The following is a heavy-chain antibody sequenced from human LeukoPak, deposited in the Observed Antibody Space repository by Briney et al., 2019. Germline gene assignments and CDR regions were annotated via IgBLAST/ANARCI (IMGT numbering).Heavy chain of an antibody. V-gene: IGHV4-59*08. Sequence: PSETQSLTCTVSGGSISSYYWSWIRQPPGKGLEWITYISYSGSTNYNPSLKSRVTISVDTSKNQFSLKLSSVTAADTAVYYCARFMVRGLIVDYWGQGTLVTVSS. CDR3: ARFMVRGLIVDY. CDR1: GGSISSYY. J-gene: IGHJ4*02. CDR2: ISYSGST. D-gene: IGHD3-10*01.